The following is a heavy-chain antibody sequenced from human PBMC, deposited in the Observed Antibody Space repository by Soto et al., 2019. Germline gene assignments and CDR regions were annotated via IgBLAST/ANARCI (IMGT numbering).Heavy chain of an antibody. V-gene: IGHV3-7*03. CDR2: IKQDGSEK. D-gene: IGHD3-22*01. CDR3: ARDQYYYDSSGLESAFDI. CDR1: GFTFSSYW. Sequence: EVQLVESGGGLVQPGGSLRLSCAASGFTFSSYWMSWVRQAPGKGLEGVANIKQDGSEKYYVDSVKGRFTISRDNAKNSLYLQMNSLRAEDTAVYYCARDQYYYDSSGLESAFDIWGQGTMVTVSS. J-gene: IGHJ3*02.